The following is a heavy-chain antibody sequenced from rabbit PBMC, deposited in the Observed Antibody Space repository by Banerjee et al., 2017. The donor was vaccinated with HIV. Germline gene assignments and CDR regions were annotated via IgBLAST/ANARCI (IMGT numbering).Heavy chain of an antibody. V-gene: IGHV1S47*01. Sequence: QQQLVESGGGLVQPGGSLKLSCKASGFDFNGYGVSWVRQAPGKGLEWIGYIDPVFGTTWYASWVNGRFTISSHNAQNTLYLQLNSLTAADTATYFCVRDSYDDYDDFYYFNLWGPGTLVTVS. CDR3: VRDSYDDYDDFYYFNL. CDR1: GFDFNGYG. J-gene: IGHJ4*01. D-gene: IGHD2-1*01. CDR2: IDPVFGTT.